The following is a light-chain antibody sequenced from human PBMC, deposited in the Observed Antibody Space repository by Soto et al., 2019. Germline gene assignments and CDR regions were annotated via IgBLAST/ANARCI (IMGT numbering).Light chain of an antibody. CDR1: KSVSST. Sequence: MVVPQAPTTLCMSPGDRVSLYCRASKSVSSTLAWYQQKPGQAPRLLIYDVSTRATGIPARFSGSGSGTEFTLTITSLELEDFAVYFCHRHHNWPRGTFGQGTKVDIK. CDR2: DVS. CDR3: HRHHNWPRGT. J-gene: IGKJ1*01. V-gene: IGKV3-11*01.